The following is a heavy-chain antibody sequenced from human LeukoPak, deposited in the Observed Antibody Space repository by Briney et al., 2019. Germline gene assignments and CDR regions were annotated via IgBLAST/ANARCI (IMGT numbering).Heavy chain of an antibody. D-gene: IGHD3-10*01. CDR1: GGSLSSYY. V-gene: IGHV4-59*01. CDR2: IYYSGST. Sequence: PSETLSLTCTVSGGSLSSYYWSWIRQPPGKGLEWIGYIYYSGSTNYNPSLKSRVTISLDTSKNQFSLKLSSVTAADTAVYYCARVTMVRGVPDYWGQGTLVTVSS. J-gene: IGHJ4*02. CDR3: ARVTMVRGVPDY.